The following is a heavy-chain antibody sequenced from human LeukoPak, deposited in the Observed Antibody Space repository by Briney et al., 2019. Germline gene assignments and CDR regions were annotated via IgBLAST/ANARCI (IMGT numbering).Heavy chain of an antibody. J-gene: IGHJ3*02. CDR1: GYSISSGYY. Sequence: PSETLSLTCTVSGYSISSGYYWGWIRQPPGKGLEWIGSIYHSGSTYYNPSLKSRVTISVDTSKNQFSLKLSSVTAADTAVYYCARTIRFLEWLSAGDAFDIWGQGTMVTVSS. CDR2: IYHSGST. D-gene: IGHD3-3*01. CDR3: ARTIRFLEWLSAGDAFDI. V-gene: IGHV4-38-2*02.